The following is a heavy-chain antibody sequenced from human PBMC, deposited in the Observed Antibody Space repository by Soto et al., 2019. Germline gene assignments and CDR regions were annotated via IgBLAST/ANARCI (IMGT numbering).Heavy chain of an antibody. J-gene: IGHJ4*02. V-gene: IGHV3-30-3*01. Sequence: QVQLVESGGGVVQPGRSLRLSCAASGFTFSSYAMHWVRQAPGKGLEWVAVISYDGSNKYYADSVKGRFTISRDNSKNTLYLQMNSLRAEDTAVYYCAREMDTATVFWGQGTLVTVSS. CDR2: ISYDGSNK. CDR1: GFTFSSYA. D-gene: IGHD5-18*01. CDR3: AREMDTATVF.